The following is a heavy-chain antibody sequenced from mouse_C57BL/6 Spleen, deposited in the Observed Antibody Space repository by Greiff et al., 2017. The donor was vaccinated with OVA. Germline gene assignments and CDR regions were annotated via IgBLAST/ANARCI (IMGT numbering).Heavy chain of an antibody. J-gene: IGHJ4*01. CDR1: GFTFSDYG. V-gene: IGHV5-17*01. D-gene: IGHD2-2*01. CDR3: ARHGYGFIMDY. Sequence: EVHLVESGGGLVKPGGSLKLSCAASGFTFSDYGMHWVRQAPEKGLEWVAYISSGSSTIYYADTVKGRVTISRDNAKNTLFLQMTSLRSEDTAMYYCARHGYGFIMDYWGQGTSVTVSS. CDR2: ISSGSSTI.